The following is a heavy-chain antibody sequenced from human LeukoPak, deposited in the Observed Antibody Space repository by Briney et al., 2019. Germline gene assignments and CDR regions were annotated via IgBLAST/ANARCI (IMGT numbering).Heavy chain of an antibody. V-gene: IGHV3-30*02. J-gene: IGHJ4*02. CDR3: ARVYYGSGSYYRY. D-gene: IGHD3-10*01. CDR2: MRYDGSHK. Sequence: PGGSLRLSCAASGFIFSNYGMHWVRQAPGKGLEWVAFMRYDGSHKYYADSVKGRFTISRDNAKNSLYLQMNSLRVEDTAVYYCARVYYGSGSYYRYWGQGTLVTVSS. CDR1: GFIFSNYG.